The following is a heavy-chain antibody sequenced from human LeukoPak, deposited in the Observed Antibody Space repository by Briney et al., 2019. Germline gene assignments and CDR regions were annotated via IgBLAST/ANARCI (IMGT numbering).Heavy chain of an antibody. CDR3: ARHDSFIPY. V-gene: IGHV3-23*01. J-gene: IGHJ4*02. D-gene: IGHD3-16*02. CDR2: ISDSGGST. Sequence: GGSLRFSCVASGFTFSDYAMSWVRQAPGKGLEWVSGISDSGGSTYYADSVKGRCTISRDNSKNTVSLQMNNLRAEDTAVYFCARHDSFIPYWGQGTLVTVTS. CDR1: GFTFSDYA.